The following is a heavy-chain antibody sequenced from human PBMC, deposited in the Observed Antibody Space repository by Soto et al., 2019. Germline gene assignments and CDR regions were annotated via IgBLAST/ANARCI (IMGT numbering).Heavy chain of an antibody. CDR3: ARGPVVVPAARSEGYYGMDV. D-gene: IGHD2-2*01. Sequence: QVQLVQSGAEVKKPGSSVKVSCKASGGTFSSYAISWVRQAPGQGLEWMGGVIPILGTAYYAQKFQGRVTITADKSTSTAYMELSSLRYEDTAVYSGARGPVVVPAARSEGYYGMDVWGKGTTVTVSS. CDR1: GGTFSSYA. V-gene: IGHV1-69*06. CDR2: VIPILGTA. J-gene: IGHJ6*04.